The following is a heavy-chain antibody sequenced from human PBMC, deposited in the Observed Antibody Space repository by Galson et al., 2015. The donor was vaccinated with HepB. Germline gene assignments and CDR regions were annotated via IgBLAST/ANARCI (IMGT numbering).Heavy chain of an antibody. D-gene: IGHD3-10*01. Sequence: PALVKPTQTLTLTCTFSGFSLSTSGVGVGWIRQPPGKALEWLALIYWDDDKRYSPSLKSRLTITKDTSKNQVVLTMTNMDPVDTATYYCAHRRSRFGELLGNFDYWGQGTLVTVSS. V-gene: IGHV2-5*02. CDR3: AHRRSRFGELLGNFDY. J-gene: IGHJ4*02. CDR1: GFSLSTSGVG. CDR2: IYWDDDK.